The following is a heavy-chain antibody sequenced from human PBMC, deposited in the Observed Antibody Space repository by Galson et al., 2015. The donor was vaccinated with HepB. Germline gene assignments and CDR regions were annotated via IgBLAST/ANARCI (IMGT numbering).Heavy chain of an antibody. CDR3: ARDPDYGSGSYGDYYYYGMDV. CDR2: IYSGGST. V-gene: IGHV3-53*01. D-gene: IGHD3-10*01. CDR1: GFTVSSNY. Sequence: SLRLSCAASGFTVSSNYMSWVRQAPGKGLEWVSVIYSGGSTYYADSVKGRFTISRDNSKNTLYLQMNSLRAEDTAVYYCARDPDYGSGSYGDYYYYGMDVWGQGTTVTVSS. J-gene: IGHJ6*02.